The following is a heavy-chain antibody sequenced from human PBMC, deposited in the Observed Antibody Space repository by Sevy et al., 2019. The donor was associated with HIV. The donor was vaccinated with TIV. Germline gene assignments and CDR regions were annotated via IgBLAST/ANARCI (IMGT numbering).Heavy chain of an antibody. V-gene: IGHV4-61*01. Sequence: SETLSLTCTVSGGSVSSGSYYWSWIRQPPGKGLEWIGYIYYSGSTNYNPSLKSRVTISVDTSKNQFSLKLSSVTAADTAVYYCARDRSNDILTPDYWGQGTLVTVSS. J-gene: IGHJ4*02. D-gene: IGHD3-9*01. CDR2: IYYSGST. CDR3: ARDRSNDILTPDY. CDR1: GGSVSSGSYY.